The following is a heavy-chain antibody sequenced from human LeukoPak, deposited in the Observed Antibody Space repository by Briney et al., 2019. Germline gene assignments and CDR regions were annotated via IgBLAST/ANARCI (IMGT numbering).Heavy chain of an antibody. CDR3: ARAVSSSWSPYNYFDY. CDR2: ISGSGGST. V-gene: IGHV3-23*01. CDR1: GFTFSNYA. J-gene: IGHJ4*02. Sequence: VQPGGSLRLSCAASGFTFSNYAMSWVRQAPGNGLEWVSTISGSGGSTYYADSVKGRFTISRDNSQNTLYLQMNSLRADDTAVYYCARAVSSSWSPYNYFDYWGQGTLVTVSS. D-gene: IGHD6-13*01.